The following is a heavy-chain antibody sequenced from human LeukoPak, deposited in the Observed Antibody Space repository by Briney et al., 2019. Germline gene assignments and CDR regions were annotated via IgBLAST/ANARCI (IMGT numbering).Heavy chain of an antibody. D-gene: IGHD2-2*01. CDR1: GFTFSGSA. J-gene: IGHJ5*02. Sequence: GGSLRLSCAASGFTFSGSAMHWVRQASGKGLEWVGRIRSKANSYATAYAASVKGRFTISRDDSKNTAYLQMNSLKTEDTAVYYCTSNIVVVPAAGNWFDPWGRGTLVTVSS. CDR2: IRSKANSYAT. V-gene: IGHV3-73*01. CDR3: TSNIVVVPAAGNWFDP.